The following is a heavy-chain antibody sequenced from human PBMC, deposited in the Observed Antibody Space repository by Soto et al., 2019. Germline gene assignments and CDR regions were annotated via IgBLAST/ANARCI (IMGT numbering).Heavy chain of an antibody. V-gene: IGHV3-23*01. CDR2: ISGSGGST. Sequence: GGSLRLSCAASGFTFSSYAMSWVRQAPGKGLEWVSAISGSGGSTYYADSVKGRFTISRDNSKNTLYLQMNSLRAEDTAVYYCAKAYTPSDLYGDDRGGFDYWGQGTLVTVSS. D-gene: IGHD3-22*01. CDR1: GFTFSSYA. J-gene: IGHJ4*02. CDR3: AKAYTPSDLYGDDRGGFDY.